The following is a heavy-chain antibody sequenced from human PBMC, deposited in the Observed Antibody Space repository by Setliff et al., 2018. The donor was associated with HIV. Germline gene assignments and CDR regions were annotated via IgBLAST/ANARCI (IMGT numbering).Heavy chain of an antibody. CDR3: ARHPREEPERTYKFDS. V-gene: IGHV4-4*09. J-gene: IGHJ4*02. CDR2: IHTNRGT. Sequence: SETLSLTCTVSGSSISGYYWSWIRQSPGKGLEWIGYIHTNRGTKTNLSLKTRATVSLDTSKNQFFLRLTSVTATDTAIYYCARHPREEPERTYKFDSWGQGTLVTVS. D-gene: IGHD1-20*01. CDR1: GSSISGYY.